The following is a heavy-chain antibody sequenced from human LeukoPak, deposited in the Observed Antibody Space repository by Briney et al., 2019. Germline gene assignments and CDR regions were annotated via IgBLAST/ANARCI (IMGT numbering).Heavy chain of an antibody. CDR3: AKDRCSGGSCDPPYYYFMDV. D-gene: IGHD2-15*01. Sequence: GGSLRLSCAASGVTFNTYGIHWVRQTPGEGLEWVAFIRYDGSNKHYEDSVKGRFTISRDNSKNTLYLQMNSLRVEDTAVYYCAKDRCSGGSCDPPYYYFMDVWGKGTTVTVSS. J-gene: IGHJ6*03. CDR1: GVTFNTYG. CDR2: IRYDGSNK. V-gene: IGHV3-30*02.